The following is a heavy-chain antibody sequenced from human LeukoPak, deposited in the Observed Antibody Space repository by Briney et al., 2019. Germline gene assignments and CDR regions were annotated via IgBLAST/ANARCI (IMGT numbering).Heavy chain of an antibody. V-gene: IGHV3-21*01. Sequence: GGSLRLSCAASGFTFSSYSMTWVRQAPGKGLEWVSPISSSSSYIYYADSVKGRFTISRDNAKNSLYLQLNSLRAEDTAVYYCARAVAGTGGTDYWGQGTLVTVSS. CDR3: ARAVAGTGGTDY. CDR1: GFTFSSYS. J-gene: IGHJ4*02. CDR2: ISSSSSYI. D-gene: IGHD6-19*01.